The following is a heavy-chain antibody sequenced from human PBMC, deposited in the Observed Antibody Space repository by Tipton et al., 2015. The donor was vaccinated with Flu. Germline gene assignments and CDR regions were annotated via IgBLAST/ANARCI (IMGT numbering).Heavy chain of an antibody. CDR1: GGSISTYY. CDR3: ARGAGRPATAYDC. J-gene: IGHJ4*02. V-gene: IGHV4-4*07. Sequence: LRLSCTVSGGSISTYYWSWIRQPAGKGLEWIGRIYTSGGTNYNPSLKSRVTMSVDTSKNQFSLRLSSVTAADTAVYYCARGAGRPATAYDCWGQGTLVTASS. D-gene: IGHD1-26*01. CDR2: IYTSGGT.